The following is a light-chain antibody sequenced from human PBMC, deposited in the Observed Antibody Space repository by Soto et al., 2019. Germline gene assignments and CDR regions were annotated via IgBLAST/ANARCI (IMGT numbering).Light chain of an antibody. V-gene: IGKV3-15*01. CDR3: QQYNNWPWT. Sequence: EIVMTQSPATLSVSPGGRATLSCRASQSISDTLAWYQQKPGQAPRLLIHGAFTRATGFPARFSGSGSGTDFTLTISSLQSEDFAVYYCQQYNNWPWTFGQGTKVEIK. J-gene: IGKJ1*01. CDR1: QSISDT. CDR2: GAF.